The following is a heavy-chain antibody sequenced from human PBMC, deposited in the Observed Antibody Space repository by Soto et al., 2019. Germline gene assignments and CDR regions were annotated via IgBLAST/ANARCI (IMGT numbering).Heavy chain of an antibody. CDR3: ARRGGALGY. Sequence: EVQLMEPGGGLVQPGGSLRLSCAASGFTFSSYAMSWVRQAPGKGLEWVSVITGSGSTTYYADSVKGRFTISRDNSKNTLYLQMNSLRAEDTAVYYCARRGGALGYWGQGTLVTVSS. CDR1: GFTFSSYA. D-gene: IGHD3-16*01. J-gene: IGHJ4*02. CDR2: ITGSGSTT. V-gene: IGHV3-23*01.